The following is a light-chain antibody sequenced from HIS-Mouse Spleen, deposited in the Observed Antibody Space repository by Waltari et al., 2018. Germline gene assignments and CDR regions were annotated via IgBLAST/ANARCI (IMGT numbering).Light chain of an antibody. CDR2: EVS. J-gene: IGLJ3*02. Sequence: QSALTQPPSASGSPGQSVNISCTGTSSDVGGYHYVTWYQQHPGKAPKLMIYEVSKRPSGVPDRFSGSKSGNTASLTVSGLQAEDEADYYCSSYAGSNNLVFGGGTKLTVL. V-gene: IGLV2-8*01. CDR1: SSDVGGYHY. CDR3: SSYAGSNNLV.